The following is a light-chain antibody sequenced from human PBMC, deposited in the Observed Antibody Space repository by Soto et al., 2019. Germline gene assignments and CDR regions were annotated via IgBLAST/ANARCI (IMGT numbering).Light chain of an antibody. V-gene: IGLV2-23*01. CDR2: EGS. J-gene: IGLJ1*01. Sequence: QSALTQPASVSGSPGQSITXSCTGTSSDVGSYNLVSWYQQHPGKAPKLMIYEGSKRPSGVSNRFSGSKSGNTASLTISGLQAEDEADYYCCSYAGSSTSPYVFGTGTKLTVL. CDR1: SSDVGSYNL. CDR3: CSYAGSSTSPYV.